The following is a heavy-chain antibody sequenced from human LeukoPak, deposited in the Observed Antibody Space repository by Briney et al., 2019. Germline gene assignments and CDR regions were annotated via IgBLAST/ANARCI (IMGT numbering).Heavy chain of an antibody. CDR2: ISYWGRNK. Sequence: SLRLFCITSGLIYSLYDILGPREAPGEAGECVAYISYWGRNKLCTVSVKGRFTVSGDNSRNTVYLQIDSLRAEDTAVYHGAADPDYGCNSRGGTQYWGQGTLVTV. CDR3: AADPDYGCNSRGGTQY. CDR1: GLIYSLYD. D-gene: IGHD4-23*01. V-gene: IGHV3-30*04. J-gene: IGHJ4*02.